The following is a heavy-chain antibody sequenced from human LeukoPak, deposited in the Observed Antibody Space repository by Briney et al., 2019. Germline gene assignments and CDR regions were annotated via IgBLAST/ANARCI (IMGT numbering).Heavy chain of an antibody. Sequence: GGSLRLSCTASGFTFSGSAMHWVRQASGKGLEWVGRIRTKANNYATVYAASVKDRFTISRDDSKNTAYLQMNSLKTEDTAVYYCTSGLSVRRSNNTPVDYWGQGTLVTVSS. J-gene: IGHJ4*02. V-gene: IGHV3-73*01. D-gene: IGHD1-1*01. CDR3: TSGLSVRRSNNTPVDY. CDR1: GFTFSGSA. CDR2: IRTKANNYAT.